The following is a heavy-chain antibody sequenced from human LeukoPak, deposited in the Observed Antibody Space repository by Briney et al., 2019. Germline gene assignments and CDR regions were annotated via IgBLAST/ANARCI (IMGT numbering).Heavy chain of an antibody. Sequence: GGSLRLSCAASGFTFSTYWMAWVRQAPGKGLEWVANIKGDESAKHQADSVKGRFTISRDNAQNSVYLQMSSLRGEDTAVYYCARDVVGSLDYWGRGTLVTVSS. CDR1: GFTFSTYW. D-gene: IGHD1-26*01. CDR2: IKGDESAK. CDR3: ARDVVGSLDY. J-gene: IGHJ4*02. V-gene: IGHV3-7*01.